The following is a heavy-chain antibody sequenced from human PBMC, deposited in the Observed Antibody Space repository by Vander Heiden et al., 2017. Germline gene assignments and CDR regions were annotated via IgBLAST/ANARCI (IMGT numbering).Heavy chain of an antibody. CDR3: AKLYDYVWGSTDY. Sequence: EVQLLESGGGLVQPGGSLRLSCAASGFTFSIYAMSWVRQAPGKGLGWVSAISGSGGSTYYADSVKGQFTISRDNSKNTLYLQMNSLRAEDTAVYYCAKLYDYVWGSTDYWGQGTLVTVSS. V-gene: IGHV3-23*01. CDR2: ISGSGGST. J-gene: IGHJ4*02. CDR1: GFTFSIYA. D-gene: IGHD3-16*01.